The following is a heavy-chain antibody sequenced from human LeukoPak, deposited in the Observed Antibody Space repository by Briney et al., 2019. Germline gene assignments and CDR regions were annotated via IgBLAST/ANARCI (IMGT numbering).Heavy chain of an antibody. CDR3: ARGFWSGYRYYYYYYMDV. CDR1: GGAFSGYY. CDR2: INHSGGT. Sequence: SETLSLTCAVYGGAFSGYYWSWIRQPPGKGREWIGEINHSGGTNYNPSLKSRVTISVDTSKNQFSLKLSSVTAADTAVYYCARGFWSGYRYYYYYYMDVWGKGTTVTVSS. D-gene: IGHD3-3*01. V-gene: IGHV4-34*01. J-gene: IGHJ6*03.